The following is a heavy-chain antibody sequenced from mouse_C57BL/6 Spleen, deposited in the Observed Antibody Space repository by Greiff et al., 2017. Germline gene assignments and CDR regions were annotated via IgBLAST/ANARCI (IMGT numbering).Heavy chain of an antibody. Sequence: VQLQQSGAELVRPGTSVKVSCKASGYAFTNYLIEWVKQRPGQGLEWIGVINPGSGGTNYNEKFKGKATLTADKSSSTAYMQLSSLTSEDSAVYFCAGGSSGFAYWGQGTLVTVSA. V-gene: IGHV1-54*01. D-gene: IGHD3-2*02. CDR1: GYAFTNYL. CDR2: INPGSGGT. J-gene: IGHJ3*01. CDR3: AGGSSGFAY.